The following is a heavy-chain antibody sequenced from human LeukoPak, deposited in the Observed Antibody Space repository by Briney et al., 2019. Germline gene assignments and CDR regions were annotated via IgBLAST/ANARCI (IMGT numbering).Heavy chain of an antibody. CDR3: ARGFTTEEWLLDY. Sequence: SVKVSCKASGGTFSSYAISWVRQAPGQGLEWMGRIIPILGIANYAQKFQGRVTITADKSTSTAYMELSSLRSEDTAVYYCARGFTTEEWLLDYWGQGTLVTVSS. CDR1: GGTFSSYA. D-gene: IGHD6-19*01. J-gene: IGHJ4*02. CDR2: IIPILGIA. V-gene: IGHV1-69*04.